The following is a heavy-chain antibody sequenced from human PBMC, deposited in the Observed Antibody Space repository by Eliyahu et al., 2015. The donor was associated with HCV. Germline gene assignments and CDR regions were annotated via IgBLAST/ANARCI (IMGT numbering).Heavy chain of an antibody. J-gene: IGHJ6*02. CDR1: GYTFTSYG. D-gene: IGHD5-12*01. CDR3: ARDRKWLRLQRYYYDYGFDV. CDR2: INIYSGHT. V-gene: IGHV1-18*04. Sequence: QVQLVQSGAEVKKPGASVKVSCKASGYTFTSYGISWVRQAPGQGLEWVGWINIYSGHTDYAQKFQGRVTLTTDTSTGTAYMELRSLRSDDTGVYYCARDRKWLRLQRYYYDYGFDVWGQGTTVTVSS.